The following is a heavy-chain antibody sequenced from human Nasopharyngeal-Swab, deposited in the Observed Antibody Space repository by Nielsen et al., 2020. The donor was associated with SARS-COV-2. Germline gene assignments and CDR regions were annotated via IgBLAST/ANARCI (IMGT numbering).Heavy chain of an antibody. CDR2: IARSGTTT. CDR3: TKDSGWLATF. D-gene: IGHD6-19*01. J-gene: IGHJ6*02. V-gene: IGHV3-23*01. CDR1: GFTFSNSD. Sequence: GGSLRLSCAASGFTFSNSDMSWVRQAPGKGLEWVSGIARSGTTTYYADSVKGRFTISRDNSKNTLYLQMNSLRAEDTALYYGTKDSGWLATFWGQGTAVTVSS.